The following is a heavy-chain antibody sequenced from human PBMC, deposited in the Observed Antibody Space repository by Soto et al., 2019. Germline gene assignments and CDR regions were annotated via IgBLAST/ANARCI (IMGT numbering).Heavy chain of an antibody. CDR1: GFTFSSYS. J-gene: IGHJ4*02. V-gene: IGHV3-21*01. CDR3: ARDSEYQLPNPWGY. CDR2: ISGTGSYI. D-gene: IGHD2-2*01. Sequence: GGSLRLSCAASGFTFSSYSMNWVRQAPGRGLEWVSSISGTGSYIYYADSVKGRLTISRDNAKNSLYLQMNSLRAEDTAVYYCARDSEYQLPNPWGYWGQVTLVTVSS.